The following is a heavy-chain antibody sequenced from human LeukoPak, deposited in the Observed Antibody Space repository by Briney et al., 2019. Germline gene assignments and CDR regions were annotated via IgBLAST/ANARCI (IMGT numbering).Heavy chain of an antibody. CDR3: ARAAVVVTAHESYGMDV. D-gene: IGHD2-21*02. Sequence: PSQTLSLTCTVSGGSISRGGYYWSWIRQHPGKGLEWIGYIYYSGSTYYNPSLKSRVTISVDTSKNQFSLKLSSVTAADTAVYYCARAAVVVTAHESYGMDVWGQGTTVTVSS. CDR2: IYYSGST. V-gene: IGHV4-31*03. CDR1: GGSISRGGYY. J-gene: IGHJ6*02.